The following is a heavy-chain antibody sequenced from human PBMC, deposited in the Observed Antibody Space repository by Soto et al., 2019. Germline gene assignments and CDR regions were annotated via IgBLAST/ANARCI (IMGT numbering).Heavy chain of an antibody. J-gene: IGHJ6*03. CDR2: IYSGGST. D-gene: IGHD2-2*01. V-gene: IGHV3-53*04. CDR1: GFTVSSNY. Sequence: GGSLRLSCAASGFTVSSNYMSWVRQAPGKXLEWVSVIYSGGSTYYADSVRGRFTISRHNSKNALYLQMNSLRAEDTAVYYCASYCSSTSCYGRGYYYMDVWGKGTTVTVSS. CDR3: ASYCSSTSCYGRGYYYMDV.